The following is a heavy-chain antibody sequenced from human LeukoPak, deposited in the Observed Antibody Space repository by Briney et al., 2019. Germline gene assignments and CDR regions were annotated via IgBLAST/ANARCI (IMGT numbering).Heavy chain of an antibody. J-gene: IGHJ4*02. V-gene: IGHV1-18*01. CDR2: ISAYNGNT. CDR1: GYTFTSYG. CDR3: ARMQSYYDSSGYYFDY. Sequence: ASVKVSCKASGYTFTSYGISWVRQAPGQGLEWMGWISAYNGNTNYAQKLQGRVTMTTDTSTSTAYMELRSLRSDDTAVYYCARMQSYYDSSGYYFDYWGQGTLVTVSS. D-gene: IGHD3-22*01.